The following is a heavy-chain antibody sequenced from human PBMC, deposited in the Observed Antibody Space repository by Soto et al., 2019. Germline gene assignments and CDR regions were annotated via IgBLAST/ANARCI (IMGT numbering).Heavy chain of an antibody. V-gene: IGHV3-23*01. CDR3: AKDFTPDGYWDFDY. Sequence: PGGSLRLSCAASGFIFSTYTMNWVRQAPGKGLEWVSAVLQTGSTTYYADSVKGRFTISRDNSQNMLYLQMNNLRVEDTALYYCAKDFTPDGYWDFDYWGQGTLVTVSS. CDR2: VLQTGSTT. J-gene: IGHJ4*02. D-gene: IGHD4-17*01. CDR1: GFIFSTYT.